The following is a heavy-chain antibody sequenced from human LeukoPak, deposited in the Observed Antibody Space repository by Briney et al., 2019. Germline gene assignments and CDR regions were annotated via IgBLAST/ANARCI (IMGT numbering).Heavy chain of an antibody. CDR3: ASRIAAAAPSDY. V-gene: IGHV4-34*01. Sequence: SETLSLTCAVYGGSFSGYYWSWIRQPPGKGLEWIGEINHSGSTNYNPSLKSRVTISVDTSKNQFSLKLSSVTAADTAVYYCASRIAAAAPSDYRGQGTLVTVSS. CDR2: INHSGST. J-gene: IGHJ4*02. D-gene: IGHD6-13*01. CDR1: GGSFSGYY.